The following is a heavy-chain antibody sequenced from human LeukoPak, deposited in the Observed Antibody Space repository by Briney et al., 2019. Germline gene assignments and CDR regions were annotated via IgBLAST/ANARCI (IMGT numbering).Heavy chain of an antibody. V-gene: IGHV3-74*01. J-gene: IGHJ4*02. Sequence: GGSLRLSCAASGFTFSSYWMHWVRQAPGKGLVWVSRINSDGSSTSYVDSVKGRFTISRDNAKNSLYLQMNSLRAEDTAVYYCARDKIVGATHFDYWGQGTLVTVSS. CDR3: ARDKIVGATHFDY. CDR1: GFTFSSYW. CDR2: INSDGSST. D-gene: IGHD1-26*01.